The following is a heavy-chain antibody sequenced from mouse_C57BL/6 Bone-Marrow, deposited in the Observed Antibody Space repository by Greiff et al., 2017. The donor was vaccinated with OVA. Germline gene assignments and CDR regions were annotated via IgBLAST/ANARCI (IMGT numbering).Heavy chain of an antibody. CDR3: ASPPSYYSNYRFDY. CDR1: GYTFNSYW. CDR2: IYPGSGST. Sequence: QVQLQQPGAELVKPGASVKMSCKASGYTFNSYWLTWVKQRPGQGLEWIGDIYPGSGSTNYNEKFKSKATLTVDTSSSTAYMQLSSLTSEDSAVYYCASPPSYYSNYRFDYWGQGTTLTVSS. V-gene: IGHV1-55*01. J-gene: IGHJ2*01. D-gene: IGHD2-5*01.